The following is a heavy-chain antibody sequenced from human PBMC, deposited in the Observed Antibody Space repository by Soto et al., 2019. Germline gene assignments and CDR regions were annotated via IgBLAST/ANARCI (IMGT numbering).Heavy chain of an antibody. CDR1: GGSISSSSYY. CDR3: ARFYIVATMVDY. Sequence: PSETLSLTCTVSGGSISSSSYYWGWIRQPPGKGLEWIGSIYYSGSTYYNPSLKSRVTISVDTSRNQFSLKLSSVTAADTAVYYCARFYIVATMVDYWGQGTLVTVSS. D-gene: IGHD5-12*01. J-gene: IGHJ4*02. V-gene: IGHV4-39*01. CDR2: IYYSGST.